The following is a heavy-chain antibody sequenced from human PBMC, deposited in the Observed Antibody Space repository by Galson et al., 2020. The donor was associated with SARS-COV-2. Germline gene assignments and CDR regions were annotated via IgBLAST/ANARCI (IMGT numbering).Heavy chain of an antibody. Sequence: SQTLSLTCAISGDTVSSDSAAWNWIRQPPPRGLEWLGRTYYRPKGYNDYALSVKSRMTINPDTSKNQFSLQLNSVTPEDTAVYYCARELGTSSWHSFGFDPWGQGTLVTVSS. D-gene: IGHD2-2*01. CDR3: ARELGTSSWHSFGFDP. CDR2: TYYRPKGYN. J-gene: IGHJ5*02. V-gene: IGHV6-1*01. CDR1: GDTVSSDSAA.